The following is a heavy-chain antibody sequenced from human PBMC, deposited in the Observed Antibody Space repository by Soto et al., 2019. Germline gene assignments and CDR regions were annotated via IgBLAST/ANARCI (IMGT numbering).Heavy chain of an antibody. CDR2: ISPYNGNT. D-gene: IGHD2-2*01. Sequence: HVQLLQSGGELKKPGASVKVSCNTSGFTFNTYFISWVRQAPGQGLEWMGWISPYNGNTKYGEKFQGRVTMTTDTITRTVYMELRNLRIDDTAVYYCARDTSNSFDYWGQGTLVTVSS. CDR3: ARDTSNSFDY. J-gene: IGHJ4*02. V-gene: IGHV1-18*01. CDR1: GFTFNTYF.